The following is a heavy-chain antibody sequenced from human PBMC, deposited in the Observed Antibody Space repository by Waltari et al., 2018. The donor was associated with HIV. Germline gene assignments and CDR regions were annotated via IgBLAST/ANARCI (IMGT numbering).Heavy chain of an antibody. Sequence: QVQLQPWGAGLLKPSETLSLTCAVYGGSFSGYYWSWIRQPPGKGLEWIGEINHSGSTNYNPSLKSRVTISVDTSKNQFSLKLSSVTAADTAVYYCARGQDYDFWSGYYYDYWGQGTLVTVSS. CDR2: INHSGST. CDR1: GGSFSGYY. J-gene: IGHJ4*02. V-gene: IGHV4-34*01. CDR3: ARGQDYDFWSGYYYDY. D-gene: IGHD3-3*01.